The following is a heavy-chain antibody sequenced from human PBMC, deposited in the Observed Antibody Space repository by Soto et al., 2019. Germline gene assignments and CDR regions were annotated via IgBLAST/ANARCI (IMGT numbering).Heavy chain of an antibody. CDR3: ARDSRRHFHCTNGVCYRYYYYGMDV. CDR2: ISAYNGNT. J-gene: IGHJ6*02. V-gene: IGHV1-18*04. D-gene: IGHD2-8*01. CDR1: GYTFTSHC. Sequence: ASVKVSCKASGYTFTSHCISWVRQAPGQGLEWMGWISAYNGNTNYAQKLQGRVTMTTDTSTSTAYMELRSLRSDDTAVYYCARDSRRHFHCTNGVCYRYYYYGMDVWGQGTTVTVSS.